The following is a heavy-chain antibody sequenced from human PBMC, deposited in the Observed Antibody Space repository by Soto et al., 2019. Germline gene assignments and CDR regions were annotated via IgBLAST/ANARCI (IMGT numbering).Heavy chain of an antibody. Sequence: QVQLVESGGGVVQPGRSLRLSCAASGFTCSTYGMHWFRQSPGKGLEWVAVISYDGSKKYYADSVKGRFTISRDNSKNTLYLQMSSLRAEDTAVYYCAKGFSYSVIDYWGQGTLVTVSS. CDR1: GFTCSTYG. V-gene: IGHV3-30*18. J-gene: IGHJ4*02. CDR3: AKGFSYSVIDY. CDR2: ISYDGSKK. D-gene: IGHD5-18*01.